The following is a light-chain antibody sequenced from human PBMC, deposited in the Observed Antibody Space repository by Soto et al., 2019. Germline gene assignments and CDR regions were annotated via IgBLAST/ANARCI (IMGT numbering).Light chain of an antibody. CDR1: QTVSTF. J-gene: IGKJ5*01. V-gene: IGKV1-39*01. Sequence: DIRMTQSPSSLSASIGDRVTITCRASQTVSTFLHWYQHKPGKAPTVLIYVATTLQSGVPSRFSGSGSGTDFTLTISSLQPEDSATYYCQQSYSTPITFGQGTRLEIK. CDR2: VAT. CDR3: QQSYSTPIT.